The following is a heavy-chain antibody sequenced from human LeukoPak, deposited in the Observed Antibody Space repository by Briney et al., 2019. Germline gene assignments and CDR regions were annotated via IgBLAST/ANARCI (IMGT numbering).Heavy chain of an antibody. CDR2: IYTSGST. V-gene: IGHV4-61*02. CDR1: GGSISSGSYY. Sequence: SQTLSLTCTVSGGSISSGSYYWNWIRQPAGKGLEWIGRIYTSGSTNYNPSLKSRVTVSVDTSKNQFSLKLSSVTAADTAVYYCARAVMGYDILTGYYLESFDIWGQGTMVTVSS. J-gene: IGHJ3*02. D-gene: IGHD3-9*01. CDR3: ARAVMGYDILTGYYLESFDI.